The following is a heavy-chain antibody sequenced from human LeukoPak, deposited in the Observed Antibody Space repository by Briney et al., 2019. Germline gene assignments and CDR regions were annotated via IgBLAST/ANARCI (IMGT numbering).Heavy chain of an antibody. V-gene: IGHV4-59*08. CDR2: MYYSGST. D-gene: IGHD3-22*01. CDR1: GGSISTYY. CDR3: ARHAYYYDRSGSYEAFDI. Sequence: PSETLSLTCTVSGGSISTYYWSWIRQPPGKGLEWIGSMYYSGSTNYKPSLKSRVTISVDTSKNQFSLKLSSVTAADTAVYYCARHAYYYDRSGSYEAFDIWGQGTMVTVSP. J-gene: IGHJ3*02.